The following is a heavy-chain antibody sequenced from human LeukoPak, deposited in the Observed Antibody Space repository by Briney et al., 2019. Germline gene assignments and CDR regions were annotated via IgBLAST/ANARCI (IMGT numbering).Heavy chain of an antibody. D-gene: IGHD6-6*01. CDR2: IFYTGST. V-gene: IGHV4-30-4*01. Sequence: SETLSLTCTVSGGSLTSGNYYWRWIRQPPGTGLEWIGYIFYTGSTNYSPSLKSRVSISVDTFKNQLSLKLSSATAADTAVYYCARKYPDHWFDPWGQGTLVTVSS. J-gene: IGHJ5*02. CDR1: GGSLTSGNYY. CDR3: ARKYPDHWFDP.